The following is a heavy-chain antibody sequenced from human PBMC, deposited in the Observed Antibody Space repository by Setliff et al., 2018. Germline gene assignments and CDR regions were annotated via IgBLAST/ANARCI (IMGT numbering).Heavy chain of an antibody. J-gene: IGHJ4*02. Sequence: ASVKVSCKASGGSFSNHGFTWVRQAPGQGLEWMGWISPYSGESNYAQKFQDRLTVTADTSTKTTYMELRSLTSDDTAVYYCARGRDPAYYYDSGGYYWDYWGQGTLVTVSS. D-gene: IGHD3-22*01. V-gene: IGHV1-18*01. CDR2: ISPYSGES. CDR3: ARGRDPAYYYDSGGYYWDY. CDR1: GGSFSNHG.